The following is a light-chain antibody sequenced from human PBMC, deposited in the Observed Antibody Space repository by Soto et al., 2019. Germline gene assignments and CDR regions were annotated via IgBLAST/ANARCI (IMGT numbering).Light chain of an antibody. CDR1: QSVSSNY. CDR3: QQYGSSPVT. J-gene: IGKJ1*01. CDR2: GAS. Sequence: EIVLTQSPGTLSLSPGERATLSCRASQSVSSNYLAWYQQKPGQAPRLLIYGASSRATGIPDRFSGSGSGTDFTLTISRLEPEDFAVYYCQQYGSSPVTFCQGTKVEIK. V-gene: IGKV3-20*01.